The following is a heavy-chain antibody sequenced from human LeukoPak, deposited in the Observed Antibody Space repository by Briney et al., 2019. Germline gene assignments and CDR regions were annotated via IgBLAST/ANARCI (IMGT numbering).Heavy chain of an antibody. CDR1: GYTLTELS. CDR2: INPSGGST. CDR3: ARVGYSSGGDY. J-gene: IGHJ4*02. D-gene: IGHD6-19*01. V-gene: IGHV1-46*01. Sequence: GASVKVSCKVSGYTLTELSMHWVRQAPGQGLEWMGIINPSGGSTSYAQKFQGRVTMTRDTSTSTVYMELSSLRSEDTAVYYCARVGYSSGGDYWDQGALVTVSS.